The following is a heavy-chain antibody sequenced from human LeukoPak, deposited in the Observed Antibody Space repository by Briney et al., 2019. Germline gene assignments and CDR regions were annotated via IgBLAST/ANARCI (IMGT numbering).Heavy chain of an antibody. V-gene: IGHV1-8*01. CDR3: ASAGIAAAGTIDY. D-gene: IGHD6-13*01. Sequence: ASVKVSCKASGYTFTSYDINWVRQATGQGLEWMGWMNPNSGNTGYAQKFQGRVTMTRDTSISTAYMALSRLRSDDTAVYYCASAGIAAAGTIDYWGQGTLVTVSS. J-gene: IGHJ4*02. CDR1: GYTFTSYD. CDR2: MNPNSGNT.